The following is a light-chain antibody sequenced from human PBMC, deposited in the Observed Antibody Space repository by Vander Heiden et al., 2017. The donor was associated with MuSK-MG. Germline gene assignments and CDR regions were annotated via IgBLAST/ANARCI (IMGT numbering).Light chain of an antibody. Sequence: EIVMTQSPATLSVSPGERATLSCRASQSVSRNLAWYQQKPGQAPRLLIYGASTRATGIPARFSGSGSGTEFTLTISSLQSEDFAVYYCQQYDNWPPRWTFGQGTKVXIK. V-gene: IGKV3-15*01. CDR2: GAS. CDR1: QSVSRN. CDR3: QQYDNWPPRWT. J-gene: IGKJ1*01.